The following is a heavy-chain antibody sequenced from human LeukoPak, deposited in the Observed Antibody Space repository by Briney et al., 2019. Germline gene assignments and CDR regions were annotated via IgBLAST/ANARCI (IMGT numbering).Heavy chain of an antibody. Sequence: ASVKVSCKASDYTFTSYGISWVRQAPGQGLEWMGWISAYNGNTNYAQKLQGRVTMTTDTSTSTAYMELRSLRSDDTAVYYCARQTLRMGLLWFGENDYWGQGTLVTVSS. V-gene: IGHV1-18*01. CDR1: DYTFTSYG. CDR2: ISAYNGNT. J-gene: IGHJ4*02. CDR3: ARQTLRMGLLWFGENDY. D-gene: IGHD3-10*01.